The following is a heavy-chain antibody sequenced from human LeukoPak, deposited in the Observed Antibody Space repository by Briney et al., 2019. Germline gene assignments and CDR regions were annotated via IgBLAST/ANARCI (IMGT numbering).Heavy chain of an antibody. CDR1: GSTFSSYS. CDR2: ISSSSSYI. D-gene: IGHD3-16*02. V-gene: IGHV3-21*01. J-gene: IGHJ1*01. CDR3: ARALGDYVWGSYRTAEYFQH. Sequence: GGSLRLSFAASGSTFSSYSMNWVRQAPGKGLEWVSSISSSSSYIYYADSVKGRFTISRDNAKNSLYLQMNSLRAEDTAVYYCARALGDYVWGSYRTAEYFQHWGQGTLVTVSS.